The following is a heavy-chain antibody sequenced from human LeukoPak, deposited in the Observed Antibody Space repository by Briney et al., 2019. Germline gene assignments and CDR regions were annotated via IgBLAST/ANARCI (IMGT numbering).Heavy chain of an antibody. J-gene: IGHJ4*02. D-gene: IGHD6-13*01. CDR2: ISYDGSNK. Sequence: GGSLRLSCAASGFTFRSYAMHWVRQAPGKGLEWVAVISYDGSNKYYADSVKGRFAISRDNSKNTLYLQMNSLRAEDTAVYYCAREEIAAAGFDHWGQGTLVTVSS. CDR3: AREEIAAAGFDH. V-gene: IGHV3-30*09. CDR1: GFTFRSYA.